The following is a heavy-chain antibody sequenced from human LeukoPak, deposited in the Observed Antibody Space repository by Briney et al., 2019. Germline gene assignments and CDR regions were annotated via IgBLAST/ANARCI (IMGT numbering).Heavy chain of an antibody. J-gene: IGHJ4*02. CDR3: ARVRYSSGPSPFDY. CDR2: INHSGST. D-gene: IGHD6-19*01. V-gene: IGHV4-34*01. CDR1: GGSFSGYY. Sequence: PSETLSLTCAVYGGSFSGYYWSWIRQPPGKGLERIGEINHSGSTNYNPSLKSRVTISVDTSKNQFSLKLSSVTAADTAVYYCARVRYSSGPSPFDYWGQGTLVTVSS.